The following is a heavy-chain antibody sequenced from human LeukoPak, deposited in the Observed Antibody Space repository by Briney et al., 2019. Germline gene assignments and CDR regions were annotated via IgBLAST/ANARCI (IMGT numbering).Heavy chain of an antibody. CDR1: GFTFSSYS. CDR2: ISSSSSTI. CDR3: AGDPLWVTTPNWFDP. J-gene: IGHJ5*02. Sequence: GGSLRLSCAASGFTFSSYSMNWVRQAPGKGLEWVSYISSSSSTIYYADSVKGRFTISRDNAKNSLYLQMNSLRDEDTAVYYCAGDPLWVTTPNWFDPWGQGTLVTVSS. D-gene: IGHD4-17*01. V-gene: IGHV3-48*02.